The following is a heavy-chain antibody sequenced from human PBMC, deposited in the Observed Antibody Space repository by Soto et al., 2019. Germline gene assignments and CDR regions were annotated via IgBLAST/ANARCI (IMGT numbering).Heavy chain of an antibody. Sequence: ASETLSLTCAVSGGSISSSNWWSWVRQPPGKGLEWIGEINHSGSTNYNPSLKSRVTMSVDASKNQFSLKLNSVTAADTAVYYCARDSTRRGACDIWGQGTTVTVSS. J-gene: IGHJ3*02. CDR2: INHSGST. V-gene: IGHV4-4*02. CDR3: ARDSTRRGACDI. D-gene: IGHD1-1*01. CDR1: GGSISSSNW.